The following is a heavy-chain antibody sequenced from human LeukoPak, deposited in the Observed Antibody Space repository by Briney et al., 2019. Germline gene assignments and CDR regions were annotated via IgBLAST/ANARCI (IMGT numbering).Heavy chain of an antibody. CDR3: ASPPAAGY. V-gene: IGHV3-7*01. CDR1: EFTFSNYW. CDR2: IKQDGSEK. J-gene: IGHJ4*02. Sequence: GGSLRLSCAASEFTFSNYWMSWVRQAPGKGLEWVANIKQDGSEKYYVDSVKGRFTISRDNAKSSLFLQLSSLRPEDTAVYYCASPPAAGYWGPGTLVTVSS.